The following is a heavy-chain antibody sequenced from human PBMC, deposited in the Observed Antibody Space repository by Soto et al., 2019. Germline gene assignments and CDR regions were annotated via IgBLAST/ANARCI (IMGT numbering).Heavy chain of an antibody. D-gene: IGHD3-3*01. Sequence: GGSLRLCCAASGFTFSNYAISWVRQGPGEGLEWVSAMSGTGGITYYADSVKGRFTISRDSSKNTVYLQMNSLRAEDTAVYHCASTLFWSGYRFDYWGQGTVVTVSS. CDR3: ASTLFWSGYRFDY. CDR1: GFTFSNYA. J-gene: IGHJ4*02. V-gene: IGHV3-23*01. CDR2: MSGTGGIT.